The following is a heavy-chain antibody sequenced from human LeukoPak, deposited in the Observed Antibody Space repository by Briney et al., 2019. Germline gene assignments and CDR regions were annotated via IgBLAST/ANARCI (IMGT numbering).Heavy chain of an antibody. Sequence: GSSLRLSCAASGVTFSFSSYAMSWVRQAPGKGLEWVSAISGSGGGTYYADSVKGRFTISRDNSKNTLYLQMNSLRAEDTAVYYCAKEGSIMITFGGVIAHWYFDLWGRGTLVTVSS. CDR1: GVTFSFSSYA. J-gene: IGHJ2*01. D-gene: IGHD3-16*02. CDR3: AKEGSIMITFGGVIAHWYFDL. CDR2: ISGSGGGT. V-gene: IGHV3-23*01.